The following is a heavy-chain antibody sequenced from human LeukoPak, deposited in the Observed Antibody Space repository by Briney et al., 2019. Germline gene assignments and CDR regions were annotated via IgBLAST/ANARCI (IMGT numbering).Heavy chain of an antibody. V-gene: IGHV4-30-2*01. CDR1: GGSISSGGYS. CDR2: IYHSGST. Sequence: SETLSLTCAVSGGSISSGGYSWSWIRQPPGKGLEWIGYIYHSGSTNYNPSLKSRVTISVDTSKNQFSLKLSSVTAADTAVYYCARGSEYSSGWNPFDYWGQGTLVTVSS. D-gene: IGHD6-19*01. CDR3: ARGSEYSSGWNPFDY. J-gene: IGHJ4*02.